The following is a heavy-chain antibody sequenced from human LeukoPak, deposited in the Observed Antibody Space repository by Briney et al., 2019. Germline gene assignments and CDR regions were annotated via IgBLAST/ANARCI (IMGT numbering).Heavy chain of an antibody. CDR2: VIPIFGTA. V-gene: IGHV1-69*13. CDR3: ARSASDYDFWSGFSTWFDP. Sequence: GASVKVSCKASGGTFSSYVISGVRQAPGQGLEWMGGVIPIFGTANYAQKFQGRVTITAEESTSTAYMELSSLGSDDTAVYYCARSASDYDFWSGFSTWFDPWGQGTLVTVSS. D-gene: IGHD3-3*01. CDR1: GGTFSSYV. J-gene: IGHJ5*02.